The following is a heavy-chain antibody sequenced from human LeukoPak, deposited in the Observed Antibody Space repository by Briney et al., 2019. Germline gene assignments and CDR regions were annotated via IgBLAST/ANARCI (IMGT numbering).Heavy chain of an antibody. Sequence: GGSLRLSCAASGFTFSSYAIHWVRQAPGKGLEWVAVISYDGSNKYYADSVKGRFTISRDNSKNTLYLQMNSLRAEDTAVYYCAKGGPNRRLPSYNWNDPEGDYFDYWGQGTLVTVSS. CDR1: GFTFSSYA. D-gene: IGHD1-1*01. CDR2: ISYDGSNK. CDR3: AKGGPNRRLPSYNWNDPEGDYFDY. J-gene: IGHJ4*02. V-gene: IGHV3-30*04.